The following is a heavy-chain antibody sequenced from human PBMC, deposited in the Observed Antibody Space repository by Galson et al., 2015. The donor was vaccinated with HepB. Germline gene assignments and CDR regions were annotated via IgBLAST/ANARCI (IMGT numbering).Heavy chain of an antibody. V-gene: IGHV5-10-1*01. CDR3: VRPAYYAYIGDPHY. J-gene: IGHJ4*02. CDR1: GYTFTTYW. Sequence: QSGAEVKRPGESLRISCKGSGYTFTTYWITWVRQMPGKGLEWMGRIDPTDSSTDYSPSFQGHVTMSVDKSTSTAYLQWSSLKASDTAIYYCVRPAYYAYIGDPHYWGQGTLVTVSS. D-gene: IGHD3-16*01. CDR2: IDPTDSST.